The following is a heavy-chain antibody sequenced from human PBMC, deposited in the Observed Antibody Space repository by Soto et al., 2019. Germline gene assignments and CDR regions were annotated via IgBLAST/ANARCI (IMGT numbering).Heavy chain of an antibody. CDR1: GFSLNTNAVG. J-gene: IGHJ4*02. CDR2: LYWDDDK. Sequence: QITLKESGPTLVKPTQTLTLTCTFSGFSLNTNAVGVAWIRQPPGKALEWLALLYWDDDKRYSPSLKSRLTITTDTSKNQVVLTMTNMDPEDTATYYCAHRRVRDSSGENFASWGQGTLVTVSS. V-gene: IGHV2-5*02. CDR3: AHRRVRDSSGENFAS. D-gene: IGHD6-19*01.